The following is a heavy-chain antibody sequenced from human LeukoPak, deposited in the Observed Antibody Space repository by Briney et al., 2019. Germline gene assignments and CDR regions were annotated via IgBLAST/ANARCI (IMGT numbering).Heavy chain of an antibody. Sequence: SGGSLRLSCAASGFTFSSYEMNWVRQAPGKGLEWVSYISSSGSTIYYADSVKGRFTISRDNAKNSLYLQMNSLRAEDTAVYYCAKDFYSAYYYGTGMDYWGQGTLVTVSS. J-gene: IGHJ4*02. CDR2: ISSSGSTI. CDR3: AKDFYSAYYYGTGMDY. D-gene: IGHD3-10*01. CDR1: GFTFSSYE. V-gene: IGHV3-48*03.